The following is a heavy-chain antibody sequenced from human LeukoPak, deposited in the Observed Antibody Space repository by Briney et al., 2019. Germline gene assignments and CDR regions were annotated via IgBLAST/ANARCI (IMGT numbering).Heavy chain of an antibody. CDR3: AREIVSSYYYNGMDV. D-gene: IGHD5/OR15-5a*01. V-gene: IGHV4-30-4*01. CDR1: GGSISNTDSY. Sequence: SETLSLTCTVSGGSISNTDSYWNWIRQPPGKGLEWIGFISYSGNTYSTPSLESRLTISIDTAKNQFSLSLSSVTAADTVVYFCAREIVSSYYYNGMDVWGQGTMVTVSS. CDR2: ISYSGNT. J-gene: IGHJ6*02.